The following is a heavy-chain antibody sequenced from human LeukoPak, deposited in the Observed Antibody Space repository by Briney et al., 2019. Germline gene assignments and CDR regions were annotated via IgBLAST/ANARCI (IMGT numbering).Heavy chain of an antibody. CDR2: ISPYNDNT. CDR1: GYTFTHYG. CDR3: ARDHCDVTRCYSWSYYGMDV. D-gene: IGHD3-10*01. J-gene: IGHJ6*02. V-gene: IGHV1-18*01. Sequence: ASVKVSCKSSGYTFTHYGITWVRQAPGQGLEWMGWISPYNDNTDYAQKVQGRVTLTTDTSTSTVYMELRSLRSDDTAIYYCARDHCDVTRCYSWSYYGMDVWGQGTTVTVSS.